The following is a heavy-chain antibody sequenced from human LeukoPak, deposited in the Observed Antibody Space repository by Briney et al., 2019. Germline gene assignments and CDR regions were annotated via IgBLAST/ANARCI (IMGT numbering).Heavy chain of an antibody. J-gene: IGHJ4*02. Sequence: GGSLRLSCAASGFTFSSYGMHWVRQAPGKGLEWVAVISYDGSNKYYADSVKGRFTISRDNSKNTLYLQMNSLRAEDTAVYHCAKSLSQWELLLFDYWGQGTLVTVSS. CDR2: ISYDGSNK. V-gene: IGHV3-30*18. CDR1: GFTFSSYG. CDR3: AKSLSQWELLLFDY. D-gene: IGHD1-26*01.